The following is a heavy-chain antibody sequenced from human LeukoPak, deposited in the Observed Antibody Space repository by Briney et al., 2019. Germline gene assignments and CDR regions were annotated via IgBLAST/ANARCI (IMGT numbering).Heavy chain of an antibody. D-gene: IGHD3-10*01. J-gene: IGHJ4*01. Sequence: GASVKVSCKASGYTFTGCYMHWVRQAPGQGLEWMGWINPNSGGTNYAQKFQGRVTMTRDTSISTAYMELSRLRSDDTAVYYCARPVWFGELFFDYWGQGTLVTVSS. V-gene: IGHV1-2*02. CDR2: INPNSGGT. CDR1: GYTFTGCY. CDR3: ARPVWFGELFFDY.